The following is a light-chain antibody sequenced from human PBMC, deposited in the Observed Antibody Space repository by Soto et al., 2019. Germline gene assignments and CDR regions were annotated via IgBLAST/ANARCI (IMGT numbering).Light chain of an antibody. CDR2: DAS. V-gene: IGKV3-11*01. J-gene: IGKJ1*01. CDR1: QSVSSF. Sequence: EILLTQSPSSLSLSPGEQTPLSCRASQSVSSFLAWYQQKLGQAPRLLIYDASNMSTGIPARFSGSGSGTDFTLTISSLEPEDSAVYYCQQRSNWLGTFGQGTKVDIK. CDR3: QQRSNWLGT.